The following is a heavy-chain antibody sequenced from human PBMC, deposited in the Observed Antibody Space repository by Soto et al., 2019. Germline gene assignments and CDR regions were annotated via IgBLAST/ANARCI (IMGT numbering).Heavy chain of an antibody. J-gene: IGHJ6*02. D-gene: IGHD2-21*02. V-gene: IGHV1-46*02. Sequence: QVQLVQSGAEVKKPGASVKLSCKASGYTFNSYYIHWVRQAPGQGLEWMGIINSTGGSTNYAPKFQGRVNMTRDTSTSTVYTDLNTLRSENTAVYYCARANGGDYYYYYYFGMDVWAQGTTVTVSS. CDR2: INSTGGST. CDR1: GYTFNSYY. CDR3: ARANGGDYYYYYYFGMDV.